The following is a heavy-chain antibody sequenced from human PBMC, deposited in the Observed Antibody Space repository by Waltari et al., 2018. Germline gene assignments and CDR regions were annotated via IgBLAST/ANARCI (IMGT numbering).Heavy chain of an antibody. J-gene: IGHJ4*02. D-gene: IGHD3-22*01. CDR2: INPNSGGT. V-gene: IGHV1-2*02. Sequence: QVQLVQSGAEVKKPGASVKVSCKASGYTFTGYYMHWVRQAPGQGLEWLGWINPNSGGTNYAQKFQGRVTMTRDTSISTAYMELSRLRSDDTAVYYCARGRRVGYYDSSGYYFDYWGQGTLVTVSS. CDR1: GYTFTGYY. CDR3: ARGRRVGYYDSSGYYFDY.